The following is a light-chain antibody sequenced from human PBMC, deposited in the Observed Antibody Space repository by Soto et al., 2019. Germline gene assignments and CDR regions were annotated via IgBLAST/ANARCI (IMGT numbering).Light chain of an antibody. CDR2: SIS. CDR3: LHYDGAAYV. CDR1: TGAVTSGNY. J-gene: IGLJ1*01. Sequence: QGVVTQEPSLTVAPGGTVTLTCASSTGAVTSGNYPDWIQQKPGQAPRALIYSISNKYSWTPDRFSGSLLGGRAALTLSGVQPEDEAEYYCLHYDGAAYVFGTGTKVTVL. V-gene: IGLV7-43*01.